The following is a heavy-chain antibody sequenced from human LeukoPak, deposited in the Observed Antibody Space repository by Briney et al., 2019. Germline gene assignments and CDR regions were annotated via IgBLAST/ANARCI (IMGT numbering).Heavy chain of an antibody. V-gene: IGHV3-30-3*01. CDR2: ISYDGSNK. CDR3: ARDPYYYDSSGYYPDY. J-gene: IGHJ4*02. D-gene: IGHD3-22*01. Sequence: GGSLRLSCAASGFTFSAYPMHWVRQAPGKGLEWVAVISYDGSNKYYADSVKGRFTISRDNSKNTLYLQMNSLRAEDTAVYYCARDPYYYDSSGYYPDYWGQGTLVTVSS. CDR1: GFTFSAYP.